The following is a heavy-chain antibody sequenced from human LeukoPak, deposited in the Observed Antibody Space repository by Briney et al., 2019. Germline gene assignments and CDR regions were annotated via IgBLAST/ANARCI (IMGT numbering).Heavy chain of an antibody. CDR3: AWIYDSSAPNAFDI. CDR2: ISAYNGNT. D-gene: IGHD3-22*01. CDR1: GYTFTSYG. Sequence: GASVKVSCKASGYTFTSYGISWVRQAPGQGLEWMGWISAYNGNTNYAQKLQGRVTMTTDTSTSTAYMELRGLRSDDTAVYYCAWIYDSSAPNAFDIWGQGTMVTVSS. V-gene: IGHV1-18*01. J-gene: IGHJ3*02.